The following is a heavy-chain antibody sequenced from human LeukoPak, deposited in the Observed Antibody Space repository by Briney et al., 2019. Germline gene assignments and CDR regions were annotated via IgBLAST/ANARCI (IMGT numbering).Heavy chain of an antibody. J-gene: IGHJ4*02. V-gene: IGHV4-59*01. CDR1: GGSISSYY. Sequence: SETLSLTCTVSGGSISSYYWSWIRQSPGKGLEWIGYIYYSGITNYNPSLKNRGTISVDTSKNQFSLELRSVTAADTAVYYCAREVGATHYWGQGTLVTDSS. CDR3: AREVGATHY. D-gene: IGHD1-26*01. CDR2: IYYSGIT.